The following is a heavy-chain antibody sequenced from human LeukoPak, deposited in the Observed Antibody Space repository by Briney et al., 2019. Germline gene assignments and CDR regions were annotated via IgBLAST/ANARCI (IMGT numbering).Heavy chain of an antibody. CDR1: GYSISSGYY. D-gene: IGHD2-15*01. CDR3: ASLSGGSFDY. J-gene: IGHJ4*02. Sequence: KPSETLSLTCTVSGYSISSGYYWGWIRQPPGKGLEWIGSIYHSGSTYYNPSLKSRVTISVDTSKNQFSLKLSSVTAADTAVYYCASLSGGSFDYWGQGTLVTVSS. CDR2: IYHSGST. V-gene: IGHV4-38-2*02.